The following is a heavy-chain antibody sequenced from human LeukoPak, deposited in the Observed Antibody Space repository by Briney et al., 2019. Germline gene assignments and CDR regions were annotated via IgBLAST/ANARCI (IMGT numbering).Heavy chain of an antibody. D-gene: IGHD3-22*01. CDR3: ARRVRDYDSSGYKYYFDY. J-gene: IGHJ4*02. Sequence: GESLKISCKGSGYSFTSYWITWVRQMPGKGLEWRGRIDPSDSYTNYSPSFQGHVTFSVDKSISTAYVQWSSLKASDTAMYYCARRVRDYDSSGYKYYFDYWGQGTLVTVSS. CDR2: IDPSDSYT. CDR1: GYSFTSYW. V-gene: IGHV5-10-1*01.